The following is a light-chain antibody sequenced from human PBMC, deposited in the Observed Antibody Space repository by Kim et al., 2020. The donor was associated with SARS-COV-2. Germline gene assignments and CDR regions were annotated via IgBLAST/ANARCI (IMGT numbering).Light chain of an antibody. V-gene: IGKV3-11*01. CDR3: QRRSNWPLYT. J-gene: IGKJ2*01. CDR2: DAS. CDR1: QSVSSY. Sequence: EIVLTQSPATLSLSPGERATLSCRASQSVSSYLAWYQQKPGQAPRLLIYDASNRATGIPARFSGSGSGTDFTLTISSLEPEDFALYYCQRRSNWPLYTFGQGTKLEI.